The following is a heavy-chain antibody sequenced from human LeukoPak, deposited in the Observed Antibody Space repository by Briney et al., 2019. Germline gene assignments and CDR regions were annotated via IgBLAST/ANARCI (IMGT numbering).Heavy chain of an antibody. D-gene: IGHD6-13*01. CDR1: GYAFTDYY. V-gene: IGHV1-2*02. J-gene: IGHJ5*02. CDR2: FKPSNADT. Sequence: ASVKVSCKTSGYAFTDYYMHWVRQAPGQGREWMGWFKPSNADTNYAQKFQGRVTMTRDTSIRTAYMELSRLTSDDTAVYYCARDRGSSRPYNWFDPWGQGTLVTVSS. CDR3: ARDRGSSRPYNWFDP.